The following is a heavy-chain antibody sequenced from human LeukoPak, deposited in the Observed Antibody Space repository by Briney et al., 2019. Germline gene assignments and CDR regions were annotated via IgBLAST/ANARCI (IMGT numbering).Heavy chain of an antibody. CDR2: ISSDGSNK. J-gene: IGHJ4*02. CDR3: ARDSGYSHRHGPDY. V-gene: IGHV3-30-3*01. D-gene: IGHD5-18*01. CDR1: GFTFSEHN. Sequence: GGSLRLSWAASGFTFSEHNMHWVRQAPGKGLEWVALISSDGSNKYYAESVKGRFTISRDNSKNTLDVQMNSLRAEDTAVYYCARDSGYSHRHGPDYWGQGTLVTVSS.